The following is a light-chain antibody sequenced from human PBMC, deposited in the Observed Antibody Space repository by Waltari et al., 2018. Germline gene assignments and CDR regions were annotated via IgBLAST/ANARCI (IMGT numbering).Light chain of an antibody. Sequence: EIVLTQSPGTLSLSPGERATLSCRASQSVDGNYLAWYQQKPGQAPRLLIYGASTRATGIPDRFSGSGSGTDFTLTISRLEPEDFAVYHCQQYGSSHYDSSPFTFGGGTKVEIK. V-gene: IGKV3-20*01. CDR2: GAS. CDR3: QQYGSSHYDSSPFT. J-gene: IGKJ4*01. CDR1: QSVDGNY.